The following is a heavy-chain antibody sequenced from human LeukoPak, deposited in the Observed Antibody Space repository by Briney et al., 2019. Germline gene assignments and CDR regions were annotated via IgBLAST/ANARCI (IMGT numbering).Heavy chain of an antibody. D-gene: IGHD3-9*01. V-gene: IGHV4-39*01. CDR3: ALSRSPRTHYDILTGIPAHAFDI. Sequence: PSETLSLTCTVSGGSISSSSYYWGWIRQPPGKGLEWIGSIYYSGSTYYNPSLKSRVTISVDTSKNQFSLKLSSATAADTAVYCCALSRSPRTHYDILTGIPAHAFDIWGQGTMVTVSS. CDR2: IYYSGST. CDR1: GGSISSSSYY. J-gene: IGHJ3*02.